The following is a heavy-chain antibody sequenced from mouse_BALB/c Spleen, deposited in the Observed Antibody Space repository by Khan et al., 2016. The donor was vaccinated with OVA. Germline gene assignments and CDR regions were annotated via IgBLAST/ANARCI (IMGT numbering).Heavy chain of an antibody. V-gene: IGHV3-2*02. Sequence: EVQLQESGPGLVKPSQSLSLTCTVTGYSITSDYAWNWIRQFPGNKLEWMGYISFSGSTNYNPTLKSRTSFTRDTSNNQFFLQLNSVTTEDAATYYCARDGSSYNYAMDYWGQGTLVTVSA. CDR3: ARDGSSYNYAMDY. D-gene: IGHD2-3*01. J-gene: IGHJ4*01. CDR2: ISFSGST. CDR1: GYSITSDYA.